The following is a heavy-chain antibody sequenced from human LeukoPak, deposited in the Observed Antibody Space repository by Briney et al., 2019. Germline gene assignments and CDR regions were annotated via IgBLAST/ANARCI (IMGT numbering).Heavy chain of an antibody. CDR3: AKDMSGEMATIFDY. CDR2: ISWNSGSI. D-gene: IGHD5-24*01. J-gene: IGHJ4*02. CDR1: GFTFDDYA. Sequence: GGSLRLSCAASGFTFDDYAMHWVRQAPGKGLEWVSGISWNSGSIGYADSVKGRFTIFRDNAKNSLYLQMNSLRAEDTALYYCAKDMSGEMATIFDYWGQGTLVTVSS. V-gene: IGHV3-9*01.